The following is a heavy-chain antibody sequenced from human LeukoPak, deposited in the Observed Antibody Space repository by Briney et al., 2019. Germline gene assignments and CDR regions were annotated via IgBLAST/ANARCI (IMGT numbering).Heavy chain of an antibody. CDR2: FDPEDGET. D-gene: IGHD6-19*01. Sequence: AASVKVSCKVSGYTLTELSMHWVRQAPGKGLEWMGGFDPEDGETIYAQKFQGRVTMTEDTSTDTAYMELSSLRSEDTAVYYCATEAVAGTLVPASPPKTFANGGQETLVTVSS. CDR1: GYTLTELS. J-gene: IGHJ4*02. CDR3: ATEAVAGTLVPASPPKTFAN. V-gene: IGHV1-24*01.